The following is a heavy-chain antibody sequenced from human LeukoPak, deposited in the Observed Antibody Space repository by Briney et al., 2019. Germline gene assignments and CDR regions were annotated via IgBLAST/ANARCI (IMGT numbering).Heavy chain of an antibody. CDR3: AREGKHTAMVPFDY. J-gene: IGHJ4*02. CDR1: DYTFTSYG. V-gene: IGHV1-69*05. D-gene: IGHD5-18*01. Sequence: SVKVSCKASDYTFTSYGISWVRQAPGQGLEWMGGIIPIFGTANYAQKFQGRVTITTDESTSTAYMELSSLRSEDTAVYYCAREGKHTAMVPFDYWGKGTLVTVSS. CDR2: IIPIFGTA.